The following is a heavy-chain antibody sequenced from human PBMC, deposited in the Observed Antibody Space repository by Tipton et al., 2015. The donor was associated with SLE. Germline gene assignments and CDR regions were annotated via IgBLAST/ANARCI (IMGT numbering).Heavy chain of an antibody. J-gene: IGHJ6*04. V-gene: IGHV4-61*09. CDR2: IYRTGSA. Sequence: TLSLTCTVSGGSISKDDYHWSWIRQPAGKGLEWIGHIYRTGSANYNPTLRSRVTMSVDTSNNQFSLKLTSVTAADTAVYFCARGPPMDVWGTGTTVTVSA. CDR3: ARGPPMDV. CDR1: GGSISKDDYH.